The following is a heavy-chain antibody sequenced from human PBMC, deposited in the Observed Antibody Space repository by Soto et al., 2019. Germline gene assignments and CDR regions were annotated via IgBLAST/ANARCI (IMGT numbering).Heavy chain of an antibody. V-gene: IGHV3-30-3*01. CDR1: GFTFSSYA. Sequence: QVQLVESGGGVVQPGRSLRLSCAASGFTFSSYAMHWVRQAPGKGLEWVAVISYDGSNKYYADSVKGRFTISRDNSKNTLYLQMNSLRAEDTAVYYCAIERDPVGFDYWGQGTLLTVSS. J-gene: IGHJ4*02. D-gene: IGHD1-26*01. CDR2: ISYDGSNK. CDR3: AIERDPVGFDY.